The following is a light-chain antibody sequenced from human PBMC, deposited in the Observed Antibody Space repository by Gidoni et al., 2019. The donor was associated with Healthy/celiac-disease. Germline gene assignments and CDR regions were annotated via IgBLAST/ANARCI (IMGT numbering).Light chain of an antibody. J-gene: IGKJ3*01. Sequence: DIVMTQSPLSLPVTPGEPASISCRSSQSLLHSNGYNYLDWYLQKTGQSPQLLIYLGSNRASGVPDRFSGSGSGTDFTLKISRVEAEDVGVYYCMQALQTPRFTFGPGTKVDIK. V-gene: IGKV2-28*01. CDR2: LGS. CDR1: QSLLHSNGYNY. CDR3: MQALQTPRFT.